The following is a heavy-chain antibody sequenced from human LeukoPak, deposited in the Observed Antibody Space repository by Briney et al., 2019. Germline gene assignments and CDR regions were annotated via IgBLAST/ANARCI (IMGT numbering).Heavy chain of an antibody. Sequence: PSETLSLTCTVSGGSISSYYWSWIRQPPGKGLEWIGEINHSGSTNYNPSLKSRVTISVDTSKNQFSLKLSSVTAADTAVYYCARAHMTTVTAKPLPHYWGQGTLVTVSS. CDR1: GGSISSYY. D-gene: IGHD4-17*01. V-gene: IGHV4-34*01. CDR3: ARAHMTTVTAKPLPHY. CDR2: INHSGST. J-gene: IGHJ4*02.